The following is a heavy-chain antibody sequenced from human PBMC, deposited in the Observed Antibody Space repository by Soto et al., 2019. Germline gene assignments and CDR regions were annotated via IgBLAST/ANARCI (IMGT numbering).Heavy chain of an antibody. V-gene: IGHV3-73*01. CDR2: IRSKANSYAT. CDR3: TRHIVATIGPSDYYYYMDV. D-gene: IGHD5-12*01. J-gene: IGHJ6*03. CDR1: GFTFSGSA. Sequence: GGSLRLSCAASGFTFSGSAMHWVRQASGKGLEWVGRIRSKANSYATAYAASVKGRFTISRDDSKNTAYLQMNSLKTEDTAVYYCTRHIVATIGPSDYYYYMDVWGKGTTVTVSS.